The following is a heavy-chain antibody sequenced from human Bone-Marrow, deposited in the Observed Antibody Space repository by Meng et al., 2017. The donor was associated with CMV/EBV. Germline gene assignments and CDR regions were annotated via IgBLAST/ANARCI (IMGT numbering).Heavy chain of an antibody. CDR2: IRFDGSNK. CDR1: GFTFGDYA. V-gene: IGHV3-30*02. Sequence: GESLKISCTASGFTFGDYAMSWVRQAPGKGLEWVAFIRFDGSNKYYVDSVMGRFTISRDNSKNTLYLQMNSLRAEDTAVYYCAKVTANGVYWGQGTLVTVSS. D-gene: IGHD2-8*01. J-gene: IGHJ4*02. CDR3: AKVTANGVY.